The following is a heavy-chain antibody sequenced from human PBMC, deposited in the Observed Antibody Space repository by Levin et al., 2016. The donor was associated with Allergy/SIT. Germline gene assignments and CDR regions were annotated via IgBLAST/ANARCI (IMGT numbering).Heavy chain of an antibody. Sequence: SVKVSCKASGGTFINYAFSWVRQAPGQGLEWMGAISPIIGTANYAQRFQGRVTITADRSTTTVYLEFNSLRSEDMAVYFCWTGTGGSWGQGTLVTVSS. CDR3: WTGTGGS. V-gene: IGHV1-69*06. CDR1: GGTFINYA. D-gene: IGHD1-1*01. J-gene: IGHJ5*02. CDR2: ISPIIGTA.